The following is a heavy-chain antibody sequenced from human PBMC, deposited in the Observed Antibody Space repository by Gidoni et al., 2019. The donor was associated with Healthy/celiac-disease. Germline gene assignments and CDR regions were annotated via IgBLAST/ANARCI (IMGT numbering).Heavy chain of an antibody. Sequence: QVQLQESGPGLVKPSETLSLTCTVSGDAISSYNWSWIRQPPGKGLEWIGYIYYSGRTNYSPSLKSRVTISVDTSKNQFSLKLSSVTAADTAVYYCARRSDAFDIWGQGTMVTVSS. CDR3: ARRSDAFDI. D-gene: IGHD1-26*01. V-gene: IGHV4-59*08. CDR1: GDAISSYN. J-gene: IGHJ3*02. CDR2: IYYSGRT.